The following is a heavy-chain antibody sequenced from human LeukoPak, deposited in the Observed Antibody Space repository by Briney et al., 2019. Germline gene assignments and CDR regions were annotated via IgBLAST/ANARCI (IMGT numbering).Heavy chain of an antibody. CDR1: GGSISSSSYY. CDR3: ARDRYDSSGYYWYFDL. CDR2: IYYSGST. V-gene: IGHV4-39*07. Sequence: SETLSLTCTVSGGSISSSSYYWGWIRQPPGKGLEWIGSIYYSGSTYYNPPLKSRVTISVDTSKNQFSLKLSSVTAADTAVYYCARDRYDSSGYYWYFDLWGRGTLVTVSS. J-gene: IGHJ2*01. D-gene: IGHD3-22*01.